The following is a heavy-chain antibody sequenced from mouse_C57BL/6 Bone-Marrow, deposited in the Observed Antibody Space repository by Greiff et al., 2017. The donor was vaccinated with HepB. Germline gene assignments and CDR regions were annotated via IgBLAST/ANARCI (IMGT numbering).Heavy chain of an antibody. J-gene: IGHJ4*01. D-gene: IGHD2-2*01. CDR2: INPSTGGT. Sequence: VQLKQSGPELVKPGASVKISCKASGYSFTGYYMNWVKQSPEKSLEWIGEINPSTGGTTYNQKFKAKATLTVDKSSSTAYMQLKSLTSEDSAVYYCAYGYLPYAMDYWGQGTSVTVSS. CDR1: GYSFTGYY. V-gene: IGHV1-42*01. CDR3: AYGYLPYAMDY.